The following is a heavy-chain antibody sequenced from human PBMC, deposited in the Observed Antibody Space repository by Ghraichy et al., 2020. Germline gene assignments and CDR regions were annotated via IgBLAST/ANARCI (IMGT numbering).Heavy chain of an antibody. D-gene: IGHD7-27*01. CDR3: ASGPTGADYYYYGMDV. V-gene: IGHV1-69*13. CDR1: GGTFSSYA. CDR2: IIPIFGTA. J-gene: IGHJ6*02. Sequence: SVKVSCKASGGTFSSYAISWVRQAPGQGLEWMGGIIPIFGTANYAQKFQGRVTITADESTSTAYMELSSLRSEDTAVYYCASGPTGADYYYYGMDVWGQGTTVTVSS.